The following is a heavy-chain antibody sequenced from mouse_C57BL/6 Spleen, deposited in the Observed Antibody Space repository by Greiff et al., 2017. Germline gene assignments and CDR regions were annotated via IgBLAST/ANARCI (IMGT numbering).Heavy chain of an antibody. J-gene: IGHJ2*01. CDR3: ARRVHYFDY. Sequence: QVQLQQLGAELVKPGASVKLSCKASGYTFTSYWMQWVKQRPGQGLEWIGEIDPSDSYTNYNQKFKGKATLTVDTSSSTAYMQLSSLTSEDSAVYYCARRVHYFDYWGQGTTLTVSS. V-gene: IGHV1-50*01. CDR2: IDPSDSYT. CDR1: GYTFTSYW.